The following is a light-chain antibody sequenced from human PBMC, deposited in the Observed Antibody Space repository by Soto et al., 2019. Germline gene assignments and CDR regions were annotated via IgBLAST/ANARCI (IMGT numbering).Light chain of an antibody. CDR3: SSYASGGRVI. CDR1: TSDVGDYNY. J-gene: IGLJ2*01. CDR2: HVS. V-gene: IGLV2-14*01. Sequence: QSALTQPASVSGSPGQSITISCTATTSDVGDYNYVSWYQQYPGKAPKPIIYHVSNRPSGVSNRFSGSKSGDTASLTISGLQDEDEADYYCSSYASGGRVIFGGGTKLTVL.